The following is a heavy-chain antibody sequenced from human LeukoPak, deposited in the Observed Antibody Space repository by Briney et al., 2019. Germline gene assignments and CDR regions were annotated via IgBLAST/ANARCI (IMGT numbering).Heavy chain of an antibody. D-gene: IGHD2-8*01. CDR3: ARTVTVHAMRWFFDY. J-gene: IGHJ4*02. CDR2: FSESGGNT. Sequence: GGSLRLSCAASGFTFSNYALSWVRQAPGKGLEWVSTFSESGGNTYYADSVKGRFTISRDNSKNTLYLQMNSLRAEDTAVYYCARTVTVHAMRWFFDYWGQGTLVTVSS. V-gene: IGHV3-23*01. CDR1: GFTFSNYA.